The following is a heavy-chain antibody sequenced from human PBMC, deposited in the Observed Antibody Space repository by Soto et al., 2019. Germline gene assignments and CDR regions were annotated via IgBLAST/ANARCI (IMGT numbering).Heavy chain of an antibody. D-gene: IGHD1-26*01. CDR3: ARSYSGTFYGYDT. V-gene: IGHV4-59*01. CDR2: VFYTGST. Sequence: SETLSLTCTVSGGSISSYHWSWIRQSPGKGLEWIGYVFYTGSTKYNPALKRRVTISVDTSKNQFSLKLSSVSAADTGLYYCARSYSGTFYGYDTWGQG. CDR1: GGSISSYH. J-gene: IGHJ5*02.